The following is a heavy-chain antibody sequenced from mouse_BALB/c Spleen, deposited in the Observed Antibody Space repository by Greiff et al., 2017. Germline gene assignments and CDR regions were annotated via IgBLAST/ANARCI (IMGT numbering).Heavy chain of an antibody. CDR1: GFTFSSFG. CDR3: ARSTMITTSFYAMDY. D-gene: IGHD2-4*01. J-gene: IGHJ4*01. V-gene: IGHV5-17*02. CDR2: ISSGSSTI. Sequence: DVKLVESGGGLVQPGGSRKLSCAASGFTFSSFGMHWVRQAPEKGLEWVAYISSGSSTIYYADTVKGRFTISRDNPKNTLFLQMTSLRSEDTAMYYCARSTMITTSFYAMDYWGQGTSVTVSS.